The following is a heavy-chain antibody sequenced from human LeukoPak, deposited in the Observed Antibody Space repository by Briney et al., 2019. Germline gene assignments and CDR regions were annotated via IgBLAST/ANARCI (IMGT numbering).Heavy chain of an antibody. CDR2: TSGSGGRT. CDR1: GFTFSSYA. Sequence: PGGSPRLSCAASGFTFSSYAMSWVREAPGKGLEWVSVTSGSGGRTNYADSVKGRFTISRDNSKNTLYLQMNSLRAEDTAVYYCAKEVYDSSVIHYYGMDVWGQGTTVTVSS. D-gene: IGHD3-22*01. CDR3: AKEVYDSSVIHYYGMDV. V-gene: IGHV3-23*01. J-gene: IGHJ6*02.